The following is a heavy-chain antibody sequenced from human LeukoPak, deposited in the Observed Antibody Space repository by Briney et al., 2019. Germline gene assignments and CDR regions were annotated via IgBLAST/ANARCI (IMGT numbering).Heavy chain of an antibody. Sequence: GRSLRLSCAASGFTFSSYSMNWVRQAPGKGLEWVSSISSSSSYIYYADSVKGRFTISRDDAKNSLYLQMNSLRAEDTAVYYCAREPYYDFWSGYYDIDYWGQGTLVTVSS. CDR3: AREPYYDFWSGYYDIDY. V-gene: IGHV3-21*01. J-gene: IGHJ4*02. CDR1: GFTFSSYS. D-gene: IGHD3-3*01. CDR2: ISSSSSYI.